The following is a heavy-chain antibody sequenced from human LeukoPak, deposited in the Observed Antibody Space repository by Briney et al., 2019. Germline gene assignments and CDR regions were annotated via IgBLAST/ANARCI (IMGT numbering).Heavy chain of an antibody. Sequence: GGSLRLSCAASGFTFSSYWMSWVRQAPGKGLEWVANIKQDGSEKNYVDSVKGRFTISRDNAKNSLYLQMNSLRAEDTAVYYCARVKSGYSYGPHYYYYYYMDVWGKGTTVTVPS. V-gene: IGHV3-7*04. CDR3: ARVKSGYSYGPHYYYYYYMDV. J-gene: IGHJ6*03. D-gene: IGHD5-18*01. CDR1: GFTFSSYW. CDR2: IKQDGSEK.